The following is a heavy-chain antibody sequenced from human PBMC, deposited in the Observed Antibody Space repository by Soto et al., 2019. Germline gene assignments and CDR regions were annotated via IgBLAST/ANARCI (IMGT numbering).Heavy chain of an antibody. V-gene: IGHV3-30*18. D-gene: IGHD1-1*01. J-gene: IGHJ3*02. CDR2: ISSDGNNQ. CDR1: GFTSSSFV. Sequence: QVQLVESGGGVVHPGTSLRLSCAASGFTSSSFVIHWVRQAPGKGLEWLAVISSDGNNQYYADSVKGRFTISRDNSKRTLYLQVNSLRAEDTAVYFCAKQLGVLDAFDMWGQGTKVTVS. CDR3: AKQLGVLDAFDM.